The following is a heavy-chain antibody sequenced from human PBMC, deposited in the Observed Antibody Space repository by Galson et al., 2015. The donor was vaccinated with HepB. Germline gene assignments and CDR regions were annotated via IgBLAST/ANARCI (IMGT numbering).Heavy chain of an antibody. CDR2: ISYDGSNK. CDR1: GFTFSSYA. J-gene: IGHJ1*01. D-gene: IGHD6-13*01. CDR3: AKERTRGAAAGNGGYFQH. Sequence: SLRLSCAASGFTFSSYAMHWVRQAPGKGLEWVAVISYDGSNKYYADSVKGRFTISRDNSKNTLYLQMNSLRAEDTAVYYCAKERTRGAAAGNGGYFQHWGQGTLVTVSS. V-gene: IGHV3-30*04.